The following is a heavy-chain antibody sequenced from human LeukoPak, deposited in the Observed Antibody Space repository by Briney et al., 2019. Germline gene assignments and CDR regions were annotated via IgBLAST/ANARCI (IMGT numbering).Heavy chain of an antibody. D-gene: IGHD6-19*01. CDR2: VYPDDSDT. V-gene: IGHV5-51*01. CDR1: GYGFASCW. Sequence: GGSLKRSCKGSGYGFASCWIGWVRHMPGQDLDWMGFVYPDDSDTRYSPSFQGQVTISADKSISTAYLQWSSLKASDTAMYYCASGGSSGWPFSAYWGQGTLVTVSS. CDR3: ASGGSSGWPFSAY. J-gene: IGHJ4*02.